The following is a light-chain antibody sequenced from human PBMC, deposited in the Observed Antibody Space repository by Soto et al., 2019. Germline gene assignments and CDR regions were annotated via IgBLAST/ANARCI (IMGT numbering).Light chain of an antibody. V-gene: IGLV2-14*01. CDR2: EVS. CDR3: SSYTSSSTPLYV. Sequence: QSVLTQPASVSGSPGQSSTISCTGTSSDVGGYNYVSWYQQHPGKAPKLMIYEVSNRPSGVSNRFSGSTSGNTASLTISGLQAEDEADYYCSSYTSSSTPLYVFGTGTKVTVL. J-gene: IGLJ1*01. CDR1: SSDVGGYNY.